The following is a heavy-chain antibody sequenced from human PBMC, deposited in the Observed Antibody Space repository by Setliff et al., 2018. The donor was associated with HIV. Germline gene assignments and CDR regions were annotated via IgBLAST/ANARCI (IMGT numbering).Heavy chain of an antibody. CDR3: ATDNGPSYAMDI. CDR1: GFTFNNAW. D-gene: IGHD3-16*01. V-gene: IGHV3-15*01. J-gene: IGHJ6*02. CDR2: IKKSSDGGKT. Sequence: GGSLRLSCVASGFTFNNAWMNWVRQAPGKGLEWLGRIKKSSDGGKTDDASPVKGRFTISRDDSKNTLYLQMNSLKIEDTAVYFCATDNGPSYAMDIWGQGTTVTVSS.